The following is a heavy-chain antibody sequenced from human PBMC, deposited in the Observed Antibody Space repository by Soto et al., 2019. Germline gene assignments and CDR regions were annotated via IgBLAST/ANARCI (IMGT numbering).Heavy chain of an antibody. CDR3: ARDESGAFDS. D-gene: IGHD3-10*01. CDR1: GGTFSSYA. Sequence: ASVKVTCKASGGTFSSYAISWVRQAPGQGLEWMGWISPIFGTANYAQKLQGRVTMTTDTSTSTAYMELRSLRSDDTAVYYCARDESGAFDSWGQGTMVTVS. J-gene: IGHJ3*01. CDR2: ISPIFGTA. V-gene: IGHV1-69*05.